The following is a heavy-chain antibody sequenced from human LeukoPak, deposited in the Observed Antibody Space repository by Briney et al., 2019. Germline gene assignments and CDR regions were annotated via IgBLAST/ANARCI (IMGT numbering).Heavy chain of an antibody. Sequence: SVKVSCKASGGTFSSYAISWVRQAPGQGLEWMGGIIPIFGTANYAQKSQGRVTITADESTSTAYMELSSLRSEDTAVYYCARGGDEYYIRPTVDYWGQGTLVTVSS. D-gene: IGHD3-10*01. CDR2: IIPIFGTA. CDR1: GGTFSSYA. J-gene: IGHJ4*02. V-gene: IGHV1-69*13. CDR3: ARGGDEYYIRPTVDY.